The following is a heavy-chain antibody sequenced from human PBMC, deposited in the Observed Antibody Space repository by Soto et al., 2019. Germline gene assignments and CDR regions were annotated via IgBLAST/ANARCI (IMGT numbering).Heavy chain of an antibody. Sequence: SETLSLTCTVSGGSISSGGYYWSWVRQHPGKGLEWIGYIYYSGSTYYNPSLKSRVTISVDTSKNQFSLKLSSVTAADTAVYYCASLVTTYYFDYWGQGTLVTVSS. D-gene: IGHD4-4*01. CDR3: ASLVTTYYFDY. J-gene: IGHJ4*02. CDR1: GGSISSGGYY. V-gene: IGHV4-31*03. CDR2: IYYSGST.